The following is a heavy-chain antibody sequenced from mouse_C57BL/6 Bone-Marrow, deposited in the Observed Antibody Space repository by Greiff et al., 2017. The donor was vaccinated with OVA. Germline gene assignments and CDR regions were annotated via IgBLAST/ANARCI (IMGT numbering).Heavy chain of an antibody. V-gene: IGHV1-9*01. J-gene: IGHJ2*01. CDR1: GYTFTGYW. Sequence: QVQLQQSGAELLKPGASVKLSCKATGYTFTGYWIEWVKQRPGHGLEWIGEILPGNGSTNYNEKFKGKATFTADTSSNTAYMQLSSLTTEDSAIYCCARDSNYLYYFDYWGQGTTLTVSS. CDR2: ILPGNGST. D-gene: IGHD2-5*01. CDR3: ARDSNYLYYFDY.